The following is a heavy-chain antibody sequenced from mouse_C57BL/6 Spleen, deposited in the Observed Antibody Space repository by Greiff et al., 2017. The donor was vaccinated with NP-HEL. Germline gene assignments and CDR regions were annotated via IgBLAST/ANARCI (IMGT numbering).Heavy chain of an antibody. Sequence: EVNVVESEGGLVQPGSSMKLSCTASGFTFSDYYMAWVRQVPEKGLEWVANINYDGSSTYYLDSLKSRFIISRDNAKNILYLQMSSLKSEDTATYYCARSPLYYGSSYDYFDYWGQGTTLTVSS. CDR2: INYDGSST. CDR1: GFTFSDYY. J-gene: IGHJ2*01. V-gene: IGHV5-16*01. D-gene: IGHD1-1*01. CDR3: ARSPLYYGSSYDYFDY.